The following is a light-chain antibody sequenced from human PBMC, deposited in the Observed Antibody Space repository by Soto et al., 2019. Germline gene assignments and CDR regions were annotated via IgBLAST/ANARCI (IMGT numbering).Light chain of an antibody. J-gene: IGLJ3*02. Sequence: QPVLTQPSSLSASPGASASLTCTLRSRINVGTYRIYWYQQKPGSPPQYLLRYKSDSDKQQGSGVPSRFSGSKDASANVGILLISGLQSEDEADYYCMIWYASSWVFGGGTKLTVL. CDR1: SRINVGTYR. CDR2: YKSDSDK. CDR3: MIWYASSWV. V-gene: IGLV5-45*03.